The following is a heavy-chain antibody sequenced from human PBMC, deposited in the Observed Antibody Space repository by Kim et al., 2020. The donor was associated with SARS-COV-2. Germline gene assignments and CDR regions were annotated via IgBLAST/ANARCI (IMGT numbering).Heavy chain of an antibody. CDR2: IKQDGSEK. CDR3: ARDKGYSSEDY. CDR1: GFTFSYYW. Sequence: VGSLRLFCSASGFTFSYYWMSWVFHVPVKVLEWVANIKQDGSEKYYVDSVKGRFTISRDNAKNSLYLQMNSLRAEDTAVYYCARDKGYSSEDYWGQGTLVTVSS. J-gene: IGHJ4*02. V-gene: IGHV3-7*01. D-gene: IGHD6-19*01.